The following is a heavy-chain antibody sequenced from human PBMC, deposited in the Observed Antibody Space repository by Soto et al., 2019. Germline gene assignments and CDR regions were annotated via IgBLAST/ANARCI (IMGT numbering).Heavy chain of an antibody. D-gene: IGHD2-21*01. CDR2: INWNGGST. V-gene: IGHV3-20*04. CDR1: GFTFDDYG. Sequence: EVQLVESGGGVVRPGTSLRLSCAASGFTFDDYGMSWVRQSPGKGLEWVSGINWNGGSTSYADSVKGRFTISRDNAKNYLYLQMNSLRAEDTALYYCARRPGNILGYAVDIWVKGTMVTVAS. J-gene: IGHJ3*02. CDR3: ARRPGNILGYAVDI.